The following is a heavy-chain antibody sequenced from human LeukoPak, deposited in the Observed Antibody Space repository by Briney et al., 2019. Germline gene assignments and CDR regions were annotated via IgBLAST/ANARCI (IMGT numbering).Heavy chain of an antibody. J-gene: IGHJ3*02. V-gene: IGHV4-39*07. D-gene: IGHD1-26*01. CDR2: IYYSGST. Sequence: SETLSLTCTVSGGSISSSSYYWGWIRQPPGKGLEWIGSIYYSGSTYYNPSLKSRVTMSVDTSKNQFSLKLSSVTAADTAVYYCARDSGSGSYPDRGDAFDIWGQGTMVTVSS. CDR1: GGSISSSSYY. CDR3: ARDSGSGSYPDRGDAFDI.